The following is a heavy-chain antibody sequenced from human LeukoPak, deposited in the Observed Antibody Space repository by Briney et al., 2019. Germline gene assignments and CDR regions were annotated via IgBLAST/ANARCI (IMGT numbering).Heavy chain of an antibody. Sequence: PSETLSLTCTVSGGSISSSSYYWGWIRQPPGKGLEWIGSIYYSGSTYYNPSLKSRVTISVDTSKNQFSLKLSSVTAADTAVYYCARSAPSYYYDSSGYYWIYWGQGTLVTVSS. D-gene: IGHD3-22*01. CDR1: GGSISSSSYY. V-gene: IGHV4-39*07. CDR2: IYYSGST. CDR3: ARSAPSYYYDSSGYYWIY. J-gene: IGHJ4*02.